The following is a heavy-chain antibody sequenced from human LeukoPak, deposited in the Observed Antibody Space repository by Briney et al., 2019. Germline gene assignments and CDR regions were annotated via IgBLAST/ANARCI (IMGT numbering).Heavy chain of an antibody. D-gene: IGHD3-10*01. CDR3: ARALWSGPVYYGMDV. CDR1: GNYW. Sequence: PGGSLRLSCAASGNYWMHWVRQAPGKGLEWVSSISSTSSYIYYADSVKGRFTISRDNAKNSLYLQMNSLRAEDTAVYYCARALWSGPVYYGMDVWGQGTTVTVSS. V-gene: IGHV3-21*06. J-gene: IGHJ6*02. CDR2: ISSTSSYI.